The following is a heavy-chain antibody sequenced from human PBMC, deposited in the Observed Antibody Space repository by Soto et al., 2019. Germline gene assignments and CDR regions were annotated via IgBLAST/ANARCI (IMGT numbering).Heavy chain of an antibody. V-gene: IGHV3-23*01. CDR3: AKPYCSSTSCYYISGWFDP. J-gene: IGHJ5*02. CDR1: GFTFSSYA. Sequence: GGSLRLSCAASGFTFSSYAMSWVRQAPGKGLEWVSAISGSGGSTYYADSVKGRFTISRDNSKNTLYLQMNSLRAEDTAVYYCAKPYCSSTSCYYISGWFDPWGQGTLVTVSS. D-gene: IGHD2-2*01. CDR2: ISGSGGST.